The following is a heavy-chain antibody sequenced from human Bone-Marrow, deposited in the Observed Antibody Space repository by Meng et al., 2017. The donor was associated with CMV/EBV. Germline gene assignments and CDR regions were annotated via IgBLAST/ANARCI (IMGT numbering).Heavy chain of an antibody. Sequence: ASVKVSCKASGYTFTGYYMHWVRQAPGQGLEWMGWINPNSGATNYAQKFQGRVTMTRDTSISTAYMELSRLRSDDTAEYYCASGSTMVVTTFGYWGQGTLVTVSS. CDR2: INPNSGAT. V-gene: IGHV1-2*02. J-gene: IGHJ4*02. CDR3: ASGSTMVVTTFGY. D-gene: IGHD4-23*01. CDR1: GYTFTGYY.